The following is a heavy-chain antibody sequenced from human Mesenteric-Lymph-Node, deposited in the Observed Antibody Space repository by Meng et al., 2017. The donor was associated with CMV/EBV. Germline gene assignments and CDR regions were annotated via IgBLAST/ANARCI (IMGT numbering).Heavy chain of an antibody. CDR2: IDASGRT. Sequence: GSLRLSCAVYGGSFSGYYWNWIRQPPGKGLEWIGEIDASGRTRFNPALKSRVTISVDTSKNQFSLSLSSVTAADTAVYFSARWAGDISNVNAFDYWGQGSLVTVSS. CDR1: GGSFSGYY. CDR3: ARWAGDISNVNAFDY. V-gene: IGHV4-34*01. D-gene: IGHD2-15*01. J-gene: IGHJ4*02.